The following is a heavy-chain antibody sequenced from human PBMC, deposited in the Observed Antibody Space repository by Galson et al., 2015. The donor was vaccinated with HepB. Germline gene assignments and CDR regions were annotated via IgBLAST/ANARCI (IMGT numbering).Heavy chain of an antibody. V-gene: IGHV1-18*01. Sequence: SVKVSCKASGYTFSSYSIAWVRQAPDQGLEWMGWISAYDSSTNYAQKFQGRVTMTTETSTTTAYLELRSLRSDDTAVYYCARGALVAVVNANLNNWFGPWGQGTLVTVSS. CDR1: GYTFSSYS. CDR2: ISAYDSST. D-gene: IGHD2-8*02. CDR3: ARGALVAVVNANLNNWFGP. J-gene: IGHJ5*02.